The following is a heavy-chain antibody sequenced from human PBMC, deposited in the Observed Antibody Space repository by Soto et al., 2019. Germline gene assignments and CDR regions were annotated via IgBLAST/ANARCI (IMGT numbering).Heavy chain of an antibody. CDR2: IYYSGST. J-gene: IGHJ3*01. V-gene: IGHV4-59*08. Sequence: SETLSLTCTVSGGSISSYYWSWIRQPPGKGLEWIGYIYYSGSTNYNPSLKSRVTISVDTSKNQFSLKLSSVTAADTAVYYCARLLRSGSYYIRAFDFWGQGTMVTVSS. D-gene: IGHD3-10*01. CDR3: ARLLRSGSYYIRAFDF. CDR1: GGSISSYY.